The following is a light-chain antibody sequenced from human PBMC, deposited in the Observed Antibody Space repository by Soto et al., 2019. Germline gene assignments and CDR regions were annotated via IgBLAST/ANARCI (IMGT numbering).Light chain of an antibody. CDR2: DVS. CDR1: SSDVGGYNY. CDR3: SSYSSSSPYA. V-gene: IGLV2-14*01. J-gene: IGLJ1*01. Sequence: QSVLTQPASVSGSPGQSITISCTGTSSDVGGYNYVSWYQQHPGKAPKLMIYDVSNRPSGVSIRFSGSKSGNTASLTISGLQAEDEADYYCSSYSSSSPYAFGTGTEVTV.